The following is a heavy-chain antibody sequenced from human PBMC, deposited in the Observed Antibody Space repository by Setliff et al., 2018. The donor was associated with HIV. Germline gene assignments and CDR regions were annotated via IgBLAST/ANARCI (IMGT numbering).Heavy chain of an antibody. CDR2: SIPLFKTV. CDR1: GATFSNSA. CDR3: AGGSGYCRNGDCYIGVHKNPDKYFYDY. V-gene: IGHV1-69*05. D-gene: IGHD2-8*01. Sequence: SVKVSCKASGATFSNSALTWVRQAPGQGLEWMGGSIPLFKTVNYAQKFQGRLTISTDELKTTAYMELSSLKSEDTAVYYCAGGSGYCRNGDCYIGVHKNPDKYFYDYWGQGTLVTVSS. J-gene: IGHJ4*02.